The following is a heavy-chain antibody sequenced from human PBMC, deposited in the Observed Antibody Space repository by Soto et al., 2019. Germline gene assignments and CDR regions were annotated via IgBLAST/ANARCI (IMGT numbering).Heavy chain of an antibody. J-gene: IGHJ4*02. D-gene: IGHD4-4*01. CDR3: ARDGPGLTTVCTESY. Sequence: SVKVSCKASGGTFSSYTISWVRQAPGQGLEWMGRIIPILGIANYAQKFQGRVTITADKSTSTAYMELSSLRSEDTAVYYCARDGPGLTTVCTESYWGQGTLVTVSS. CDR2: IIPILGIA. V-gene: IGHV1-69*04. CDR1: GGTFSSYT.